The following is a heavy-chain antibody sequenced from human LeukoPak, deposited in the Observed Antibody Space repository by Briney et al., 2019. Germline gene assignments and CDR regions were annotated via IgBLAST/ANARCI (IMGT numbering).Heavy chain of an antibody. J-gene: IGHJ6*02. CDR2: ITGSGGNT. D-gene: IGHD6-13*01. CDR3: AKAASSSWPSYYYGMDV. Sequence: GSLRLSCAASGFIFSSYSMSWVRQAPGKGLEWVSVITGSGGNTYYADSVKGRFTISKDNSKNTVYLQMSSLRVDDTAVYYCAKAASSSWPSYYYGMDVWGQGTRSPSP. CDR1: GFIFSSYS. V-gene: IGHV3-23*01.